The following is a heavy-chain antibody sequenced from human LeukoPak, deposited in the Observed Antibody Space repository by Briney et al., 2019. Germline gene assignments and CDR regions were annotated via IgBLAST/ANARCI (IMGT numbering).Heavy chain of an antibody. V-gene: IGHV1-8*01. CDR3: AREQGSYDFWSGFYYYYGMDV. D-gene: IGHD3-3*01. CDR1: GYTFTSYD. CDR2: MNPNSGNT. Sequence: ASVKVSCKASGYTFTSYDINWVRQATGQGLEWMGWMNPNSGNTGYAQKFQGRVTMTRNTSISTAYMELGSLRSEDTAVYYCAREQGSYDFWSGFYYYYGMDVWGQGTTVTVSS. J-gene: IGHJ6*02.